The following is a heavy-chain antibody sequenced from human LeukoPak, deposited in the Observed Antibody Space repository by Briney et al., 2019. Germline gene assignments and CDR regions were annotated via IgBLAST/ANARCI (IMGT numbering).Heavy chain of an antibody. J-gene: IGHJ3*02. V-gene: IGHV4-59*01. Sequence: PSETLSLTCTVSGGSISSYYWSWIRQSPGKGLEWIGYIYYSGSTKYKPSLKSRVTISVDTSKNQFSLKLSSVTAADTAVYYCARGRFLDAFDIWGQGTMVTVSS. CDR1: GGSISSYY. CDR2: IYYSGST. D-gene: IGHD3-3*01. CDR3: ARGRFLDAFDI.